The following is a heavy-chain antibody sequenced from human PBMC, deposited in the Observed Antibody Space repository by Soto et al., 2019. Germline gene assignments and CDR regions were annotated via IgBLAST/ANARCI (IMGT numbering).Heavy chain of an antibody. J-gene: IGHJ6*02. CDR2: ISYSGRT. V-gene: IGHV4-31*03. Sequence: LSLTCTVSGDSISSGAYYWSWIRQHPGKGLEWIGYISYSGRTYYNPSLKSRLTISLDTSENQFSLDLTSVTAADTAVYYCARDFGELFSYGMDVWGQGTTVTVSS. CDR1: GDSISSGAYY. D-gene: IGHD3-10*01. CDR3: ARDFGELFSYGMDV.